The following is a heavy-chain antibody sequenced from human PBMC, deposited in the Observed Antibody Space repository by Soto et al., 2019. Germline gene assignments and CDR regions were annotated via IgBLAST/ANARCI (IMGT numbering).Heavy chain of an antibody. V-gene: IGHV4-59*01. CDR2: IYYSGST. CDR3: ARGLWFGEEGSWFDP. Sequence: SETLSLTCTVSGGSISSYYWSWIRQPPGKGLEWIGYIYYSGSTNYNPSLKSRVTISVDTSKNQFSLKLSSVTAADTAVYYCARGLWFGEEGSWFDPWGQGTLVTVSS. J-gene: IGHJ5*02. D-gene: IGHD3-10*01. CDR1: GGSISSYY.